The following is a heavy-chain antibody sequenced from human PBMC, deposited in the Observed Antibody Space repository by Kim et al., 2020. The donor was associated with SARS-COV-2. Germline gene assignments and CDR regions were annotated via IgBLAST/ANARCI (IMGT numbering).Heavy chain of an antibody. CDR1: GYSISSGYY. D-gene: IGHD6-19*01. Sequence: SETLSLTCTVSGYSISSGYYWGWIRQPPGKGLEWIGSIYHSGSTYYNPSLKSRVTISVDTSKNQFSLKLSSVTAADTAVYYCAREWGDSSGWYEDYWGQGTLVTVSS. J-gene: IGHJ4*02. V-gene: IGHV4-38-2*02. CDR3: AREWGDSSGWYEDY. CDR2: IYHSGST.